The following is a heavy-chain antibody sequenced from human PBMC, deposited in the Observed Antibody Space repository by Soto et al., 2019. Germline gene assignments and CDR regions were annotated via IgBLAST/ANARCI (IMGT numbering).Heavy chain of an antibody. V-gene: IGHV5-51*01. CDR2: IYPGDSDT. J-gene: IGHJ4*02. Sequence: GESLKISCKGSGYSFTSYWIGWVRQMPGKGLEWMGIIYPGDSDTRYSPSFQGQVTISADKSISTAYLQWSSLKASDTAMYYCARQQDYYDSSGYSHSFDYWGQGTLVTVSS. CDR3: ARQQDYYDSSGYSHSFDY. CDR1: GYSFTSYW. D-gene: IGHD3-22*01.